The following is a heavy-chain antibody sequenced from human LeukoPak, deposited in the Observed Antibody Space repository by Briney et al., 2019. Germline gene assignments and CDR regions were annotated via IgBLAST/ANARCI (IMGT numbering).Heavy chain of an antibody. CDR1: GFTFSSYG. CDR3: ATQGRTY. J-gene: IGHJ4*02. V-gene: IGHV3-33*01. Sequence: GGSLRLSCAASGFTFSSYGMHWVRQAPGKGLEWVAVIWYDGSHKYYADSVKGRFTVSRDNSKNTLYLQMNSLRAEDTAVYYCATQGRTYWGQGTLVTVSS. D-gene: IGHD1-1*01. CDR2: IWYDGSHK.